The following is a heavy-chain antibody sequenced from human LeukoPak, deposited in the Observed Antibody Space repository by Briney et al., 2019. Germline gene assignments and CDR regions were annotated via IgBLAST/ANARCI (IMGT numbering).Heavy chain of an antibody. CDR1: GFTFNIYS. CDR3: ARRRDSGSLQHFDY. CDR2: ISGSTLYI. D-gene: IGHD1-26*01. J-gene: IGHJ4*02. V-gene: IGHV3-21*04. Sequence: GGSLRLSCAASGFTFNIYSMNWVRQAPGKGLEWVSSISGSTLYIYYADSVKGRFTISRDNAKNSVSLQMNSLRSEDTAVYYCARRRDSGSLQHFDYWGQGTLVTVSS.